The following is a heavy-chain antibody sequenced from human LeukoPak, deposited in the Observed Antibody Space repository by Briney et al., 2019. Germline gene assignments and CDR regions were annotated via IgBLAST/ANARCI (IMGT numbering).Heavy chain of an antibody. CDR2: INHSGST. Sequence: SETLSLTCAVYGGSFSGYYWSWIRQPPGKGLEWIGEINHSGSTNYNPSLKSRVTISVDTSKNQFSLKLSSVTAADTAVYYCARDQGYDSSGYYSNWFDPWGQGTLVTVSS. CDR1: GGSFSGYY. D-gene: IGHD3-22*01. CDR3: ARDQGYDSSGYYSNWFDP. J-gene: IGHJ5*02. V-gene: IGHV4-34*01.